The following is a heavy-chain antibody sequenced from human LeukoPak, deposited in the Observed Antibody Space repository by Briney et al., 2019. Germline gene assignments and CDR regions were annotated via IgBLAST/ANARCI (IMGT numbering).Heavy chain of an antibody. Sequence: GGSLRLSCAASGFSFSTSTMNWVRQAPGKGLEWVSSISSSSSYIYYAASVKGRFTISRDNAKNSLYLQMNRLRAEDTAVYYCARERQLERLAFGKEGSAFDYWGQGTLVTVSS. CDR3: ARERQLERLAFGKEGSAFDY. CDR2: ISSSSSYI. D-gene: IGHD1-1*01. V-gene: IGHV3-21*01. CDR1: GFSFSTST. J-gene: IGHJ4*02.